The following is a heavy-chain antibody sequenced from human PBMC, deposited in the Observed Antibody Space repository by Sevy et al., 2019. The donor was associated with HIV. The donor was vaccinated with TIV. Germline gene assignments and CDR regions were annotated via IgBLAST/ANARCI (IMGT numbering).Heavy chain of an antibody. CDR2: ISYSGSA. CDR1: GGSISGYY. D-gene: IGHD3-10*01. CDR3: ARDYGMVRGDYWFDP. V-gene: IGHV4-59*01. J-gene: IGHJ5*02. Sequence: SETLSLTCTVSGGSISGYYWTWIRQPPGKGLEWIGQISYSGSATYNPSLKSRVTISVDTSKNQFSLKLSSVTAADTAVYYCARDYGMVRGDYWFDPWGQGTLVTVSS.